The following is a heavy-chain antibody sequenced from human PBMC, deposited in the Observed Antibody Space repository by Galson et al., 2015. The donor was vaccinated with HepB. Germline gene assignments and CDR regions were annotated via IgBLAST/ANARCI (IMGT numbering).Heavy chain of an antibody. CDR3: ARDAALVRGIRHAFDM. CDR2: IDTNTGNP. CDR1: GYTFTSYA. V-gene: IGHV7-4-1*02. J-gene: IGHJ3*02. D-gene: IGHD3-10*01. Sequence: SVKVSCKASGYTFTSYAMNWVRQAPGQGLEWMGWIDTNTGNPTYGQGFTGRFVFSLDTSVSTAYLQISSLKAEDTAVYYCARDAALVRGIRHAFDMWGQGTMVTVSS.